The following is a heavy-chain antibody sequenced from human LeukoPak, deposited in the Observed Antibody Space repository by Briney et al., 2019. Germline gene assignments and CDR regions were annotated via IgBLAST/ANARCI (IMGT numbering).Heavy chain of an antibody. V-gene: IGHV4-4*07. CDR1: GGSTSSYY. J-gene: IGHJ4*02. CDR2: IFTSGIISENT. Sequence: SETLSLTCTVSGGSTSSYYWSWIRQPPGKGLEWIGRIFTSGIISENTNYNPSLESRVTMSVDTSKNQFSLWLSSVTAADTAVYYCAKSGAILKYYFAYWGQGTLVTVSS. D-gene: IGHD7-27*01. CDR3: AKSGAILKYYFAY.